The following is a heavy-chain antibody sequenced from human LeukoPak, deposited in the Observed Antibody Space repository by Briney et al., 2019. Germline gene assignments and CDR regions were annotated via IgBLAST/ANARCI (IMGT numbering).Heavy chain of an antibody. CDR3: ARGPPNWGYDY. V-gene: IGHV1-8*01. CDR1: GYTFTSYD. CDR2: MSPNSGNT. J-gene: IGHJ4*02. D-gene: IGHD7-27*01. Sequence: ASVKVSCKASGYTFTSYDINWVRQATGQGPEWMGWMSPNSGNTGYAQKFQGRVTMTRSTSMSTAYMELSSLRSEDTAVYYCARGPPNWGYDYWGQGALVTVSS.